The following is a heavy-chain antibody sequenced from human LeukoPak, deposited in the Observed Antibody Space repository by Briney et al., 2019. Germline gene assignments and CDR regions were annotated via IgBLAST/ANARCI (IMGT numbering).Heavy chain of an antibody. CDR1: GFTFSGYW. D-gene: IGHD1-1*01. J-gene: IGHJ4*02. V-gene: IGHV3-7*01. CDR3: ARGYAYFDY. Sequence: GGSLRLSCAASGFTFSGYWMSWVRQAPGKGLEWVANIKHDGSEKYHVASVKGRFTISRDNAKNTLYLQMNSLRAEDTAVYYCARGYAYFDYWGQGTLVTVSS. CDR2: IKHDGSEK.